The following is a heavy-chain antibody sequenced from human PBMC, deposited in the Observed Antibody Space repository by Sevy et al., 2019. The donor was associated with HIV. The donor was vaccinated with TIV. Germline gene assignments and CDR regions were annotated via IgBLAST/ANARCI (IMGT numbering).Heavy chain of an antibody. CDR2: IRTKAYGGTT. CDR3: ARDHYSRAWYGGDFDY. D-gene: IGHD6-19*01. Sequence: GGSLRLSCTASGFTFGDYAMTWFRQAPGKGREWVGFIRTKAYGGTTEYAASGKVRFTISRDDSKNIAYLQMNSLKTADTAVYYCARDHYSRAWYGGDFDYWGQGTLVTVSS. CDR1: GFTFGDYA. J-gene: IGHJ4*02. V-gene: IGHV3-49*03.